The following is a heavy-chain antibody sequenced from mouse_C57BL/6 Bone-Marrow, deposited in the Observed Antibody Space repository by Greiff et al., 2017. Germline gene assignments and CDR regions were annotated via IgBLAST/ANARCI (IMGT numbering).Heavy chain of an antibody. CDR1: GFSFNTYA. J-gene: IGHJ2*01. Sequence: EVQVVESGGGLVQPKGSLKLSCAASGFSFNTYAMNWVRQAPGTGLEWVARIRSKSNNYATYYADSVKDRFTISRDDSESMLSLQMNNLKTEDTAMDYCVRLGYYGSSYYFDEWGQGTTLTVSS. CDR2: IRSKSNNYAT. CDR3: VRLGYYGSSYYFDE. V-gene: IGHV10-1*01. D-gene: IGHD1-1*01.